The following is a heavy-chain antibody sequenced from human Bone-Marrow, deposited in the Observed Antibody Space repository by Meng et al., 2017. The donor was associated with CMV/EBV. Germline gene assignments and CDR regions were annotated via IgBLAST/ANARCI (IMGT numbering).Heavy chain of an antibody. CDR2: IIPIFGTA. CDR1: GGTFSSYA. D-gene: IGHD1-26*01. V-gene: IGHV1-69*05. J-gene: IGHJ5*02. CDR3: ARDEGGYSGSYSIWFDP. Sequence: SVKVSCKASGGTFSSYAISWVRQAPGQGLEWMGGIIPIFGTANYAQKFQGRVTITTDESTSTAYMELSSLSSEDTAVYYCARDEGGYSGSYSIWFDPWGQGTLVTVSS.